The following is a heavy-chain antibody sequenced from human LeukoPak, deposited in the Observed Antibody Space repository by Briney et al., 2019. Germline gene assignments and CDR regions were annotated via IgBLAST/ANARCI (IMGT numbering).Heavy chain of an antibody. J-gene: IGHJ5*02. Sequence: PGGSLRLSCAASGFTFSSYGMHWVRQAPGKGLEWVAFIRYDGSKKYYADSVKGGFTISRENAKNTLYVKMNSLREEERAVYYCAKDPSPFTYYDFWSGYLNWFDLWGQGTLVTVSS. CDR2: IRYDGSKK. V-gene: IGHV3-30*02. CDR1: GFTFSSYG. D-gene: IGHD3-3*01. CDR3: AKDPSPFTYYDFWSGYLNWFDL.